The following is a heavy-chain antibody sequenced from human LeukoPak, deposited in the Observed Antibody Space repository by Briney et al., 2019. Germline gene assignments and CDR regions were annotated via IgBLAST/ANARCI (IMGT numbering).Heavy chain of an antibody. CDR3: ARDSEGVTGTTSWFDP. J-gene: IGHJ5*02. D-gene: IGHD1-7*01. V-gene: IGHV3-21*01. CDR2: ISSSSSYI. CDR1: GFTFSSYS. Sequence: GGSLRLSCAASGFTFSSYSMNWVRQAPGKGLEWVSSISSSSSYIYYADSVKGRFTISRDNAKNSLYLQMNSLRAEDTAVYYCARDSEGVTGTTSWFDPWGQGTLVTVSS.